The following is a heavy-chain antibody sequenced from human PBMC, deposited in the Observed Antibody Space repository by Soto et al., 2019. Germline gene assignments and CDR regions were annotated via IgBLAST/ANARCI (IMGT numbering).Heavy chain of an antibody. V-gene: IGHV3-21*02. Sequence: EVQLVESGGGLVKPGGSLRLSCAGCGFTFSSYKINWVRQAPGKGLEWVSSIGSSDIYTYYADSLKGRLIISRDNANNSVYLQINSLRAEDTAVYYCARDQVGMDVWGQGTPVTVSS. CDR1: GFTFSSYK. CDR3: ARDQVGMDV. J-gene: IGHJ6*02. CDR2: IGSSDIYT.